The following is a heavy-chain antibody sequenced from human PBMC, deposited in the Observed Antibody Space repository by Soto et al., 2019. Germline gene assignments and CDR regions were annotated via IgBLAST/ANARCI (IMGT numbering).Heavy chain of an antibody. CDR2: IGGSYGST. V-gene: IGHV3-23*01. Sequence: GGSLRLSCAASRFTFSSYAMNWGRQAPGKGLEWVSGIGGSYGSTYYADSVKGRFTISRDNSKNTLYLQMNSLRAEDTAVYYCARYYGDLNPYYFDYWGQGTLVTVSS. D-gene: IGHD4-17*01. CDR1: RFTFSSYA. J-gene: IGHJ4*02. CDR3: ARYYGDLNPYYFDY.